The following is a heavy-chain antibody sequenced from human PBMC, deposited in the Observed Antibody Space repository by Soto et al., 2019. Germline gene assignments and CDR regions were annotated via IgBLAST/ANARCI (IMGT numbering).Heavy chain of an antibody. CDR3: VKVLSTGAGASYYFDS. J-gene: IGHJ4*02. CDR1: GFTFGDYA. Sequence: PGGSLRLSCTASGFTFGDYAMSWFRQAPGKGLEWVGFIRSKAYGGTTEYAASVRGRFTISRDNSKNTLYLQMNSLRSEDTAVYYCVKVLSTGAGASYYFDSLAQRAPVTVSA. D-gene: IGHD1-1*01. CDR2: IRSKAYGGTT. V-gene: IGHV3-49*03.